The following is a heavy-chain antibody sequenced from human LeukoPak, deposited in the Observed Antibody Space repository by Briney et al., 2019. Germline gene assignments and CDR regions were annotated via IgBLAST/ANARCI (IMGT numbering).Heavy chain of an antibody. CDR1: GGTFSSYA. CDR2: IIPIFGTA. CDR3: AASYGDSPFSPEAHGSTEDY. V-gene: IGHV1-69*01. J-gene: IGHJ4*02. Sequence: SVKVSCKASGGTFSSYAISWVRQAPGQGLDWMGGIIPIFGTANYAQKFQGRVTITADESTSTAYMELSSLRSEDTAVYYCAASYGDSPFSPEAHGSTEDYWGQGTLVTVSS. D-gene: IGHD4-17*01.